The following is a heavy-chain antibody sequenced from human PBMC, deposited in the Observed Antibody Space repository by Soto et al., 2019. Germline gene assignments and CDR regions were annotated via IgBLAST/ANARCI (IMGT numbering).Heavy chain of an antibody. CDR3: ARAGSENDY. J-gene: IGHJ4*02. CDR2: IKQVGSER. V-gene: IGHV3-7*05. D-gene: IGHD3-10*01. Sequence: EVQLVESGGGLVQPGGSLGLSCEASGFTFRIFWMGWVRQAPGKGLEWVATIKQVGSERNYVDSVKGRFTISRDNAKNSLYLQLNSLRAEDTAVYYCARAGSENDYWGQGTLVTVSS. CDR1: GFTFRIFW.